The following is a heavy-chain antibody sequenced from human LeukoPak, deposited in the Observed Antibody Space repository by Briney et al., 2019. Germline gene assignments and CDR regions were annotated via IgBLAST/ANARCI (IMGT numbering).Heavy chain of an antibody. CDR3: ARDRGGYSYGSDY. CDR1: GFTFSSYW. V-gene: IGHV3-7*01. Sequence: GGSLRLSCAASGFTFSSYWMSWVRQAPGKGLEWVANIKQDGSEKYYVDSVKGRFTISRDNAKNSLYLQMNSLRAEDTAVYYCARDRGGYSYGSDYWGQGTLVTVSS. D-gene: IGHD5-18*01. J-gene: IGHJ4*02. CDR2: IKQDGSEK.